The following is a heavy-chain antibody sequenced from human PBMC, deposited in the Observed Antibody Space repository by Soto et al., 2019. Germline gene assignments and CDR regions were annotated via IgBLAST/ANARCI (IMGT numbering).Heavy chain of an antibody. Sequence: QVQLVESGGGVVQPGRSLRLSCAASGFTFSSYGMHWVRQAPGKGLEWVAVISYDGSNKYYADSVKGRFTISRDNSKTTLYLQMNSLRAEDTAVYYCAKDYGDSIDYWGQGTLVTVSS. D-gene: IGHD4-17*01. V-gene: IGHV3-30*18. CDR2: ISYDGSNK. CDR1: GFTFSSYG. J-gene: IGHJ4*02. CDR3: AKDYGDSIDY.